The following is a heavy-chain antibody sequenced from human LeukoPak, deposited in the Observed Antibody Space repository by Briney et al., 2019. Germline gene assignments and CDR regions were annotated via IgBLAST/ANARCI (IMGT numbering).Heavy chain of an antibody. CDR1: GFTFSNAW. J-gene: IGHJ4*02. CDR3: TTAVTFGGVIVIPHDY. CDR2: IKSKTDGGTT. Sequence: GGSLRLSCAASGFTFSNAWMSRVRQAPGKGLEWVGRIKSKTDGGTTDYAAPVKGRFTISRDDSKNTLYLQMNSPKTEETAVYYCTTAVTFGGVIVIPHDYWGQGTLVTVSS. V-gene: IGHV3-15*01. D-gene: IGHD3-16*02.